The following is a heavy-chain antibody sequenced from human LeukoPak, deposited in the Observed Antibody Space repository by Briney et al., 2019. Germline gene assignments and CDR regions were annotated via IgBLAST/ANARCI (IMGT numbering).Heavy chain of an antibody. V-gene: IGHV4-34*01. CDR2: INHSGST. J-gene: IGHJ5*02. CDR1: GGSFSGYY. CDR3: ARSSIYYDSSGYRS. D-gene: IGHD3-22*01. Sequence: SETLSLTCTVYGGSFSGYYWSWIRQPPGKGLEWIGEINHSGSTNYNPSLKSRVTISVDTSKNQFSLKLSSVTAADTAVYYCARSSIYYDSSGYRSWGQGTLVTVSS.